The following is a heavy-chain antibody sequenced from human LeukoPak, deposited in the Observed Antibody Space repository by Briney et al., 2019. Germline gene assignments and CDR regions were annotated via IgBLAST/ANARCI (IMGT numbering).Heavy chain of an antibody. CDR2: IKQDGSEK. D-gene: IGHD3-10*01. CDR1: GFTFSSYW. J-gene: IGHJ4*02. V-gene: IGHV3-7*01. Sequence: GESLRLSCAASGFTFSSYWMSWVRQAPGKGLEWVANIKQDGSEKYYVDSVKGRFTISRDNAKNSLYLQMNSLRAEDTAVYYCALNMVRGQIFDYWGQGTLVTVSS. CDR3: ALNMVRGQIFDY.